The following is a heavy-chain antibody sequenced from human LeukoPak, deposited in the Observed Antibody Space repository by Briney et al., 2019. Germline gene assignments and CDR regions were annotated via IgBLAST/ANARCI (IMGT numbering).Heavy chain of an antibody. CDR2: ISSSSSYI. CDR3: ARDPVYSSSSQYDY. CDR1: GFTFSSYS. V-gene: IGHV3-21*01. D-gene: IGHD6-6*01. J-gene: IGHJ4*02. Sequence: PGRSLRLSCAASGFTFSSYSMNWVRQAPGKGLEWVSSISSSSSYIYYADSVKGRFTISRDNAKNSLYLQMNSLRAEDTAVYYCARDPVYSSSSQYDYWGQGTLVTVSS.